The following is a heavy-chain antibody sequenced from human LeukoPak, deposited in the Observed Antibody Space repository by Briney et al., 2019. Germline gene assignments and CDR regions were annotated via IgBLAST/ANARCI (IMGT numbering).Heavy chain of an antibody. CDR1: GYTLTELS. CDR2: FDPEDGET. J-gene: IGHJ5*02. D-gene: IGHD6-13*01. V-gene: IGHV1-24*01. Sequence: GASVKVSCKVSGYTLTELSMHWVRQAPGKGLEWMGGFDPEDGETIYAQKFQGRVTMTRNTSIDTAFMELKSLSFEDTAVYYCAKATTTIAAVPHNPWGQGTLVTVSS. CDR3: AKATTTIAAVPHNP.